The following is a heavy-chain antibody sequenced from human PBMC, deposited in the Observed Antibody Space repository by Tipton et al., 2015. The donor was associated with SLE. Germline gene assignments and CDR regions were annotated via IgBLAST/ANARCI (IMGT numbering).Heavy chain of an antibody. CDR1: GGSISSGGYY. CDR2: IYYSGST. CDR3: ARGPEVYNWNYDGNV. Sequence: TLSLTCTVSGGSISSGGYYWSWIRQHPGKGLEWIGYIYYSGSTYYNPSLKSRVTISVDTSKNQFSLKLSSVTAADTAVYYCARGPEVYNWNYDGNVWGKGTTVTVSS. J-gene: IGHJ6*04. V-gene: IGHV4-31*03. D-gene: IGHD1-7*01.